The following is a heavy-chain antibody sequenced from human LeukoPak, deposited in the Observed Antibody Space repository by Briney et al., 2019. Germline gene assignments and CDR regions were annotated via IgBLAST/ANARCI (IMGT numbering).Heavy chain of an antibody. CDR2: IYYKGAT. V-gene: IGHV4-39*01. J-gene: IGHJ5*02. Sequence: SETLSLTCTVSNGSISSSSYYWGWIRQPPGKGLEWLGSIYYKGATFYKPSLRSRVTMSVDTSKNQFSLRLSSVTAADTAMYYCARHPIFSGMGLELWFDPWGQGTPVTVSS. CDR3: ARHPIFSGMGLELWFDP. D-gene: IGHD3-10*01. CDR1: NGSISSSSYY.